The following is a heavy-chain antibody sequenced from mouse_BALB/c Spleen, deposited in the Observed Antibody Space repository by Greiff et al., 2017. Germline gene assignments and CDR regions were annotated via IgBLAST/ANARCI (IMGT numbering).Heavy chain of an antibody. Sequence: QVQLKESGAELARPGASVKLSCKASGYTFTDYYINWVKQRTGQGLEWIGEIYPGSGNTYYNEKFKGKATLTADKSSSTAYMQLSSLTSEDSAVYFCARSPNYGSSYGFAYWGQGTLVTVSA. CDR3: ARSPNYGSSYGFAY. CDR2: IYPGSGNT. J-gene: IGHJ3*01. V-gene: IGHV1-77*01. D-gene: IGHD1-1*01. CDR1: GYTFTDYY.